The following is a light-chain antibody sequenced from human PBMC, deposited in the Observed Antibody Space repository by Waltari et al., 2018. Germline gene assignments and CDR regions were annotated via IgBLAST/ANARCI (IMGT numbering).Light chain of an antibody. Sequence: DVVMTQSPRSLSVTLGQPASISCRSNQSLVHSDGDTYLHWFQQRPGQSPRRLINKVSERDPGVPDRFSGSGSSTDFTLEISTVEAEDVGVYYCMQSTHWPPWTFGQGTKVEIK. CDR1: QSLVHSDGDTY. V-gene: IGKV2-30*02. J-gene: IGKJ1*01. CDR3: MQSTHWPPWT. CDR2: KVS.